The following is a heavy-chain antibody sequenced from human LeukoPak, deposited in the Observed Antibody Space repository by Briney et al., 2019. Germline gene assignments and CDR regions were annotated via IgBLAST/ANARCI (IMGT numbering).Heavy chain of an antibody. CDR3: ARDKGPYWYFDL. CDR1: DGSISSYY. CDR2: IYNSGST. V-gene: IGHV4-59*01. J-gene: IGHJ2*01. Sequence: KPSETLSLTCAVSDGSISSYYWNWIRQPPGKGLEWIGNIYNSGSTDYNPSLKSRVTISVNLSKKLISLKLTSVTAADTALYYCARDKGPYWYFDLWGRGTPVTVSS.